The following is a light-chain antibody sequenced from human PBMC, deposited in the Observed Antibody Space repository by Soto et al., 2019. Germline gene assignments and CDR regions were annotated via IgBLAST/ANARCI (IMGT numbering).Light chain of an antibody. V-gene: IGKV3-20*01. CDR1: QTVGTTY. CDR2: GAS. CDR3: QLYGSSRWT. Sequence: EVVLAQSPGTLSLSPGERATLSCRASQTVGTTYLAWYQHKPGQAPRLLIYGASTRATGIPDRFSGSRSGTDFTLTISRLEPEDFAVYFCQLYGSSRWTFGQGTK. J-gene: IGKJ1*01.